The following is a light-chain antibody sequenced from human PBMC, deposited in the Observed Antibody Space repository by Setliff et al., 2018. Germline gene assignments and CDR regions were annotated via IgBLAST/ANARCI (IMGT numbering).Light chain of an antibody. CDR1: SSDVGAYDY. Sequence: QSALTQPPSASGSPGQSVTISCTRTSSDVGAYDYVSWYQQHPGKAPKLMLYKVTERPSGVPDRFSGSKSGSTASLTVSGLQADDEADYYCSAYAGSNNWGVFGTGTKVTVL. J-gene: IGLJ1*01. V-gene: IGLV2-8*01. CDR3: SAYAGSNNWGV. CDR2: KVT.